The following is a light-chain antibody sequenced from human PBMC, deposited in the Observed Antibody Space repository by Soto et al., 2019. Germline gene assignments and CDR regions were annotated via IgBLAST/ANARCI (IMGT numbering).Light chain of an antibody. CDR2: DVS. CDR1: SSDVGGYNY. V-gene: IGLV2-14*03. J-gene: IGLJ1*01. Sequence: QSAPTQPASVSGSPGQSITISCTGTSSDVGGYNYVSWYQQHPGKAPKLMIYDVSYRPSGVSNRFSGSKSGNTASLTISGLQAEDEADYYCSSYTSSSTPYVLGTGTKVTVL. CDR3: SSYTSSSTPYV.